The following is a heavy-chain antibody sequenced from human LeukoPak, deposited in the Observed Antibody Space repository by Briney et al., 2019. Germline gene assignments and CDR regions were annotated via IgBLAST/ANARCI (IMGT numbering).Heavy chain of an antibody. CDR1: GYAFTASF. CDR2: INLNTGAT. Sequence: ASVKVSCKASGYAFTASFMHWVRQAPGQGLEWMGWINLNTGATNYAQMFQDRVTMTRDTSISTVYMELSRLASDDTAIYYCARDKTPRFGEVLITDYWGQGTLLTVSS. CDR3: ARDKTPRFGEVLITDY. V-gene: IGHV1-2*02. J-gene: IGHJ4*02. D-gene: IGHD3-10*01.